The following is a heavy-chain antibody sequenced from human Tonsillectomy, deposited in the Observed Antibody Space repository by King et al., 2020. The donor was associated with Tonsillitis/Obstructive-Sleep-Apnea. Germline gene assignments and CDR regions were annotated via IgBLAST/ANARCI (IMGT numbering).Heavy chain of an antibody. J-gene: IGHJ4*02. Sequence: QLQESGPGLVKPSETLSLTCTVSGGSISSYYWSWIRQPPGKGLEWIGYIYYSGSTNYNPSLKSRVTMSVDTSKNQFSLKLSSVTAADTAVYYCARLNPPMVRGVLFDYWGQGTLVTVSS. V-gene: IGHV4-59*08. D-gene: IGHD3-10*01. CDR3: ARLNPPMVRGVLFDY. CDR2: IYYSGST. CDR1: GGSISSYY.